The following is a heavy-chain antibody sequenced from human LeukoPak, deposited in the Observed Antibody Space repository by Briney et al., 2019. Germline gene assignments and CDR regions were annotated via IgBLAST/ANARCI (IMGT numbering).Heavy chain of an antibody. CDR2: IYHSAST. D-gene: IGHD1-14*01. J-gene: IGHJ4*02. CDR1: GGSMSSTKW. V-gene: IGHV4-4*02. CDR3: AKSTVMNHYCFDY. Sequence: PSETLSLTCAVSGGSMSSTKWWSWVRQPPGKGLEWIGEIYHSASTNYNPSLTSRVTISVDKSKNQVSLNLGSLTAAVTAVYYCAKSTVMNHYCFDYWAQGTLVTVSS.